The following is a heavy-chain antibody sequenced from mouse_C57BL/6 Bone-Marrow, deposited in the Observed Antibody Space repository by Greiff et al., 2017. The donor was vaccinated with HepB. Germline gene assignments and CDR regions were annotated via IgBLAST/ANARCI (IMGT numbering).Heavy chain of an antibody. CDR2: ISYDGSN. J-gene: IGHJ2*01. CDR1: GYSITSGYY. V-gene: IGHV3-6*01. CDR3: ASSRFITTVVATGYFDY. D-gene: IGHD1-1*01. Sequence: EVKLLESGPGLVKPSQSLSLTCSVTGYSITSGYYWNWIRQFPGNKLEWMGYISYDGSNNYNPSLKNRISITRDTSKNQFFLKLNSVTTEDTATYYCASSRFITTVVATGYFDYWGQGTTLTVSS.